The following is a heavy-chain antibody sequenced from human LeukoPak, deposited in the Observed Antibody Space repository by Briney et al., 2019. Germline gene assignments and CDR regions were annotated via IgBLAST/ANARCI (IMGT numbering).Heavy chain of an antibody. CDR2: INHSGST. CDR1: GGSFSGYY. Sequence: KASETLSLTCAVYGGSFSGYYWSWIRQPPGKGLEWIGEINHSGSTNYNPSPKSRVTISVDTSKNQFSLKLSSVTAADTAVYYRARGGITIFGVVIMGFWFDPWGQGTLVTVSS. CDR3: ARGGITIFGVVIMGFWFDP. J-gene: IGHJ5*02. V-gene: IGHV4-34*01. D-gene: IGHD3-3*01.